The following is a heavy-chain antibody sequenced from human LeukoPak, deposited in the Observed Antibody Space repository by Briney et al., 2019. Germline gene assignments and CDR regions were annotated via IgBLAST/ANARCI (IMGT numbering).Heavy chain of an antibody. CDR1: GFTFSSYS. J-gene: IGHJ4*02. Sequence: GGSLRLSCAASGFTFSSYSMNWVRQAPGKGLEWVSFISSSSNYRYYADSVKGRFTISRDNAKNSLYLQMASLRAEDTAVYYCARTSVAAAISPYYFDYWGQGTLVTVS. V-gene: IGHV3-21*01. CDR2: ISSSSNYR. CDR3: ARTSVAAAISPYYFDY. D-gene: IGHD2-2*02.